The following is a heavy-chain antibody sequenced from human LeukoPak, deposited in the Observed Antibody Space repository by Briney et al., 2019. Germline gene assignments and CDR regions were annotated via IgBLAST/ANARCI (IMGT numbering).Heavy chain of an antibody. J-gene: IGHJ6*02. V-gene: IGHV3-48*01. CDR3: ARDPETVVAPAAMESYYYGMDV. CDR2: ISSSSSTI. D-gene: IGHD2-2*01. CDR1: GFTFSSYS. Sequence: PGGSLRLSCAASGFTFSSYSMNWVRQAPGKGLEWVSYISSSSSTICYADSVKGRFTISRDNAKNSLYLQMNSLRAEDTAVYYCARDPETVVAPAAMESYYYGMDVWGQGTTVTVSS.